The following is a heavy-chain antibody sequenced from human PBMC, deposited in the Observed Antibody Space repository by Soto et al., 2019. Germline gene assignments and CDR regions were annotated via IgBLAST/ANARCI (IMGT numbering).Heavy chain of an antibody. CDR2: IYYSGST. D-gene: IGHD2-15*01. CDR1: GGSVSSSSYY. V-gene: IGHV4-39*01. CDR3: ARRGAGYCSGGSCSYYYYYYMDV. J-gene: IGHJ6*03. Sequence: SETLSLTCTVSGGSVSSSSYYWGWIRQPPGKGLEWIGSIYYSGSTYYNPSLKSRVTISVDTSKNQFSLKLSSVTAADTAVYYCARRGAGYCSGGSCSYYYYYYMDVWGKGTTVTVSS.